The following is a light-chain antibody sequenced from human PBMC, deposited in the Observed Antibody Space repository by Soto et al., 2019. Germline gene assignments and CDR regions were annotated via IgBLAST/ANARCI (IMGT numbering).Light chain of an antibody. J-gene: IGKJ1*01. CDR2: GAS. CDR3: QQYGSPVT. Sequence: EIVSTQSPGTLSLSPGERATLSCRASQSVSSSYLAWYQQKPGQAPRLLIYGASSRATGIPDRFSGSGSGTDFTLTISRLEPEDFAVYYCQQYGSPVTFGQGTKVDIK. CDR1: QSVSSSY. V-gene: IGKV3-20*01.